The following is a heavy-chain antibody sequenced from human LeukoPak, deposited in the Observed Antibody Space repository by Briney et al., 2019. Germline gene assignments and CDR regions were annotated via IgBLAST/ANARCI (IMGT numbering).Heavy chain of an antibody. J-gene: IGHJ4*02. V-gene: IGHV3-23*01. CDR2: ISGSGGST. D-gene: IGHD3-9*01. CDR1: TFTFSSYE. Sequence: GGSLRLSCAASTFTFSSYEMNWVRQAPGKGLEWVSAISGSGGSTYYADSVKGRFTISRDNSKNTLYLQMNSLRAEDTAVYYCAKGSFHYDILTGYADYFDYWGQGTLVTVSS. CDR3: AKGSFHYDILTGYADYFDY.